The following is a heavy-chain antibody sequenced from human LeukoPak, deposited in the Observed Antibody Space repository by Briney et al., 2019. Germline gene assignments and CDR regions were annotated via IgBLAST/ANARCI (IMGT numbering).Heavy chain of an antibody. CDR1: GGYISSYY. D-gene: IGHD3-10*01. V-gene: IGHV4-59*01. Sequence: PSETLSLTCTVSGGYISSYYWSWIRQPPGKGLEWIGYIYYSGSTNCNPSLKSRVTISVDTSKNQFSLKLSSVTAADTAVYYCAREEKGWFGAHAFDIWGQGTMVTVSS. CDR2: IYYSGST. CDR3: AREEKGWFGAHAFDI. J-gene: IGHJ3*02.